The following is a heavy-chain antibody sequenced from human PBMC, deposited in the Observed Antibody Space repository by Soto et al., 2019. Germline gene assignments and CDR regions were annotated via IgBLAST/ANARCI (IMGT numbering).Heavy chain of an antibody. D-gene: IGHD2-21*02. CDR2: IYYSGTT. V-gene: IGHV4-39*01. CDR1: GGSISSSNYY. Sequence: QLQLQESGPGLVKPSETLSLTCTVSGGSISSSNYYWDWIRQPPGKGLEWIGSIYYSGTTYYNPSLKSRVTISVVTSKNQFSLKLNSVTAADTALYYCARRVVVGTNGMDVWGQGTTVTVTS. J-gene: IGHJ6*02. CDR3: ARRVVVGTNGMDV.